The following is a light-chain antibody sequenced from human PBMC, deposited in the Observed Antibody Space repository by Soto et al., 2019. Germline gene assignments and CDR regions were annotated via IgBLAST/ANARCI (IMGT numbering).Light chain of an antibody. CDR2: AAS. Sequence: IQRTQSPSSPSASVGDRVTITCRAGQSISVYLTWYQQTPVQAPKLLIYAASSLQSGVPARFSGSGSGTDFTLTISSLQPEDFATYYCLQKYFYPFTFGPGTKVDIK. CDR1: QSISVY. J-gene: IGKJ3*01. V-gene: IGKV1-6*01. CDR3: LQKYFYPFT.